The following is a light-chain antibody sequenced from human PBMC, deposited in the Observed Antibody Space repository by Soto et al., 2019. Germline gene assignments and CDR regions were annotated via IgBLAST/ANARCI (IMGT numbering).Light chain of an antibody. CDR2: GTS. Sequence: ENVLTQSPGTLSLSPGERATLSCRASQSVDSNYLAWYQQKPGQAPRLLSYGTSSRATGIPDRFSGSGSGTDFTLTIDRLEPEDCAVYYCQQYGSSLYTFDQGTKLEIK. V-gene: IGKV3-20*01. J-gene: IGKJ2*01. CDR1: QSVDSNY. CDR3: QQYGSSLYT.